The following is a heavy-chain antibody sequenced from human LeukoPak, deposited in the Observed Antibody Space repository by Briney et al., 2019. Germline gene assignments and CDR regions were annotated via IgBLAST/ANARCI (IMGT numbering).Heavy chain of an antibody. J-gene: IGHJ4*02. CDR1: GFTFSSFG. CDR2: ILYDEK. Sequence: PGGSLRLSCAASGFTFSSFGMHWVRQAPGRGLEWVALILYDEKYYADSVKGRFTISRDNSRNTLYLQMDSLRAEDTAVYYCARYCSGGCYSGVDYWGQGTVVTVPS. V-gene: IGHV3-33*05. D-gene: IGHD2-15*01. CDR3: ARYCSGGCYSGVDY.